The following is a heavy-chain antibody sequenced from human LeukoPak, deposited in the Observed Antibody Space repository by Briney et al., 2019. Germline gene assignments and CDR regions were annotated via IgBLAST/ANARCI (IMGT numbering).Heavy chain of an antibody. CDR2: IYYSGST. V-gene: IGHV4-59*01. CDR3: ARVQIVGTSRHAFDI. Sequence: SETLSLTCTVSGGSISSYYWSWIRQPPGRGLERIGYIYYSGSTNYNPSLKSRVTISVDTSKNQFSLKLSSVTAADTAVYYCARVQIVGTSRHAFDIWGQGTMVTVSS. J-gene: IGHJ3*02. D-gene: IGHD1-26*01. CDR1: GGSISSYY.